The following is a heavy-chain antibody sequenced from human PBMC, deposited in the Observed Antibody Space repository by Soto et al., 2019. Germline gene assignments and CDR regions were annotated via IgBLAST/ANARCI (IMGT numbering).Heavy chain of an antibody. J-gene: IGHJ4*02. D-gene: IGHD5-12*01. V-gene: IGHV1-3*01. CDR1: GYTFTSYA. CDR2: FDAEDGNT. Sequence: ASAEVSCKASGYTFTSYAMHWVRQAPGQRLEWMGGFDAEDGNTIYAQKFQGRVTMTEDTSTDTAYMELSSLRSEDTAVYYCATGYIVATMAVDYWGQGTLVTVSS. CDR3: ATGYIVATMAVDY.